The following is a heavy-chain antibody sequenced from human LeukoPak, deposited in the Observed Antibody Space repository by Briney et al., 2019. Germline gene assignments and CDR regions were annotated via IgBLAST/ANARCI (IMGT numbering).Heavy chain of an antibody. V-gene: IGHV3-23*01. CDR1: GFTVSSYG. Sequence: GGSLRLSCAASGFTVSSYGMTWVRQAPGKGLEWVSAFSATDGSAQYAESVKGRFTISRDNSKNSLYLQMNSLRDEDTAVYYCAKSRIASAGTGAFDVWGQGTMVTVSS. CDR2: FSATDGSA. CDR3: AKSRIASAGTGAFDV. D-gene: IGHD6-13*01. J-gene: IGHJ3*01.